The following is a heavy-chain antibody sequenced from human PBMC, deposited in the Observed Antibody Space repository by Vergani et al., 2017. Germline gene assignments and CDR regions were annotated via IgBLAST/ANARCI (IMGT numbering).Heavy chain of an antibody. CDR2: ISHTGSA. Sequence: QVVLQESGPGLVKASQTLSLTCTVSGDSMKNEDFHWSWIRHRPGKGLEWIGYISHTGSAYYNPSLKGRVTLLVDTSKNYFFLTLSSVTAADTAMYYCARRSSSYYFDIWGQGVLITVSS. CDR1: GDSMKNEDFH. CDR3: ARRSSSYYFDI. J-gene: IGHJ5*02. V-gene: IGHV4-30-4*01. D-gene: IGHD3-22*01.